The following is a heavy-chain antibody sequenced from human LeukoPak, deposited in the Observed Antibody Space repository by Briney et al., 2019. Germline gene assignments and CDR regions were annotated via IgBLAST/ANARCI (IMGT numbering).Heavy chain of an antibody. J-gene: IGHJ4*02. CDR2: IRYDGSNK. Sequence: GGSLRLSCAASGFTFSSYGMLWVRQAPGKGLEWVAFIRYDGSNKYYADSVKGRFTISRDNSKNTLYLQMNSLRAEDTAVYYCAKDQRWIAAAGTYDYWGQGTLVTVSS. CDR1: GFTFSSYG. D-gene: IGHD6-13*01. V-gene: IGHV3-30*02. CDR3: AKDQRWIAAAGTYDY.